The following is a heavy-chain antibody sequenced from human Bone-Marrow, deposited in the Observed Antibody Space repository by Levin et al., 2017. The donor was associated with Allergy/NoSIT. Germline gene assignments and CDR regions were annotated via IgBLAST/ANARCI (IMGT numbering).Heavy chain of an antibody. V-gene: IGHV1-24*01. J-gene: IGHJ4*02. CDR3: TSPGRSGSSDF. CDR1: GHSLSDLS. D-gene: IGHD3-3*01. Sequence: GASVKVSCKFSGHSLSDLSMHWVRQAPGKGLEWMGSFDPESGETISAQKFQGRVSMTEDTSSQTVTMELSRLRSEDTAVYYCTSPGRSGSSDFWGQGTLITVSS. CDR2: FDPESGET.